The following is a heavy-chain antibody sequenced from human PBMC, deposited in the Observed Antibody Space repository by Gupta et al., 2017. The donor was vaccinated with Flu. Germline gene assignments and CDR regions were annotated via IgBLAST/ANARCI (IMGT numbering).Heavy chain of an antibody. Sequence: EVQLLESGGDLVQPGGPLRLSCAASGFTFSTYAMSWVRQAPGKGLEWVSTISGNGGSRYYADSVKGRFTISRDNSKNTLYLQMNSLRAEDTAVYYCARRSPYGSGTYYNVHPDLDYWGQGTRVTVAS. CDR1: GFTFSTYA. CDR3: ARRSPYGSGTYYNVHPDLDY. V-gene: IGHV3-23*01. CDR2: ISGNGGSR. D-gene: IGHD3-10*01. J-gene: IGHJ4*02.